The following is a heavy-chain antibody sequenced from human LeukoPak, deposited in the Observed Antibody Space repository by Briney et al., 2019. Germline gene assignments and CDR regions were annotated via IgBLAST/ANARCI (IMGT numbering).Heavy chain of an antibody. D-gene: IGHD3-10*01. Sequence: GESLKISCKGSGYSFTSYWIGWVRQMPGKGLEWMGIIYPGDSDTRYSPSFQGQVTISADKSISTAYLQWSSLKASDTAIYYCARHYYGSGSYHSSWFDPWGQGTLVTVSS. CDR2: IYPGDSDT. CDR3: ARHYYGSGSYHSSWFDP. CDR1: GYSFTSYW. V-gene: IGHV5-51*01. J-gene: IGHJ5*02.